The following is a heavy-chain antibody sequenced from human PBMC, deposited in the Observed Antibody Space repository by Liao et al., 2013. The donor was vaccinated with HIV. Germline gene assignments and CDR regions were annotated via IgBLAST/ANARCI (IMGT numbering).Heavy chain of an antibody. CDR1: GDSISSYY. Sequence: QVQLQESGSGLVKASETLSLTCTVSGDSISSYYWTWIRQAPGKGLEWIGYIYHSGSTNYNPSLKSRVTISVDTSKSQFSLRLNSVTAADTAVYYCARVSEDYGDYDAFDIWGQGTMVIVSS. V-gene: IGHV4-59*01. J-gene: IGHJ3*02. D-gene: IGHD4-17*01. CDR3: ARVSEDYGDYDAFDI. CDR2: IYHSGST.